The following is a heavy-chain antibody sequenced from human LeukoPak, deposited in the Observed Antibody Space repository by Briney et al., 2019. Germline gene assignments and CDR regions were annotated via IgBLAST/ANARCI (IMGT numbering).Heavy chain of an antibody. CDR2: VYSTGNV. J-gene: IGHJ4*02. CDR1: GVSANSRTFF. V-gene: IGHV4-39*02. Sequence: SETLSLTCSVSGVSANSRTFFWNWVRQPPGKGLEWIGSVYSTGNVYQSPSLQSRAAISVDASNNSFSLTLQSVTAADTAVYFCVRGAMVSKPGDFWGPGTLVIVSS. CDR3: VRGAMVSKPGDF. D-gene: IGHD2-8*01.